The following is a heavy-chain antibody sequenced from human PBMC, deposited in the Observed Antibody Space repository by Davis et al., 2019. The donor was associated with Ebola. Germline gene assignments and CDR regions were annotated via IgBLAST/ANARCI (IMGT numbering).Heavy chain of an antibody. D-gene: IGHD4-17*01. J-gene: IGHJ4*02. CDR1: GFTFSDYY. CDR2: IRSKANSYAT. Sequence: GESLKISCAASGFTFSDYYMSWIRQASGKGLEWVGRIRSKANSYATAYAASVKGRFTISRDDSKNTAYLQMNSLKTEDTAVYYCTGDGDYEDYWGQGTLVTVSS. CDR3: TGDGDYEDY. V-gene: IGHV3-73*01.